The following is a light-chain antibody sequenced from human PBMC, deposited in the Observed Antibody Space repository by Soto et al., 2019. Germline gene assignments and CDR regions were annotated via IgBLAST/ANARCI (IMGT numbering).Light chain of an antibody. V-gene: IGKV3-15*01. CDR2: GAS. CDR3: QQYNNWPPWT. Sequence: IVLTQSPGTLSLSPGERATLSCRTSQTLSSSFLAWYQQTPGQAPRLLIYGASTRATGVPVRFRGGGSGTEFTLTISGLQSEDFAVYFCQQYNNWPPWTFGQGTKVDIK. CDR1: QTLSSS. J-gene: IGKJ1*01.